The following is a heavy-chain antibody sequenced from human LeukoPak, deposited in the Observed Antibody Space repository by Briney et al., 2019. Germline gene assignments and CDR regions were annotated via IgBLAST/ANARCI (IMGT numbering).Heavy chain of an antibody. CDR1: GASITSYH. CDR2: MFYSGNT. D-gene: IGHD2-2*01. J-gene: IGHJ5*01. Sequence: SEILSLTCTVSGASITSYHWSWIQQPAGKGLEWIGRMFYSGNTDYNPSLKSRLTMSIDTSKNQFSLKLSSVTAADTAVYFCARDQEHCSGTSCYPYWYDSRGQGTLVTVSS. CDR3: ARDQEHCSGTSCYPYWYDS. V-gene: IGHV4-4*07.